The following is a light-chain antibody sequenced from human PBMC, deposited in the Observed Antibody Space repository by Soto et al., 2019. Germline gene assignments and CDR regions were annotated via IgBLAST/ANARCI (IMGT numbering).Light chain of an antibody. CDR3: QQYAGSRT. V-gene: IGKV3-20*01. J-gene: IGKJ1*01. CDR1: QSVSSSY. CDR2: GAS. Sequence: EIVLTQSPGTLSLSPGERATLSCRASQSVSSSYLAWYQQKPGQAPRLLIYGASSRATGIPDRFSGSGSGTDFTLTISRLEPEDFAVYYCQQYAGSRTFXQGTKVDIK.